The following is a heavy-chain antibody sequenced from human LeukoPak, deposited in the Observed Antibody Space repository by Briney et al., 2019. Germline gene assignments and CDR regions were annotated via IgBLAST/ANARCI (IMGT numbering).Heavy chain of an antibody. J-gene: IGHJ5*02. D-gene: IGHD2-8*02. CDR2: ITGGGVP. Sequence: GGSLGLSCAASGFTFSNFCMMWVRQAPGKGLEWVSSITGGGVPYYVDSVKGRFTVSRDNSKNTLYLQINSLTAEDTAFYYCAKGKATGAVDWFDPWGQGTLVTVSS. V-gene: IGHV3-23*01. CDR3: AKGKATGAVDWFDP. CDR1: GFTFSNFC.